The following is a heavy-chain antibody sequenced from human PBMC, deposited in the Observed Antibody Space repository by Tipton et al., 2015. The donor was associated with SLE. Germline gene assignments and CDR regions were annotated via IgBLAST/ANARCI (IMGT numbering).Heavy chain of an antibody. V-gene: IGHV4-34*01. CDR3: ATLGGSGWFGELLDY. J-gene: IGHJ4*02. Sequence: TLSLTCAVYGGSFSGYYWGWIRQPPGKGLEWIGSIYHSGSTYYNPSLKSRVTISVDTSKNQFSLKLSSVTAADTAVYYCATLGGSGWFGELLDYWGQGTLVTVSS. CDR2: IYHSGST. CDR1: GGSFSGYY. D-gene: IGHD3-10*01.